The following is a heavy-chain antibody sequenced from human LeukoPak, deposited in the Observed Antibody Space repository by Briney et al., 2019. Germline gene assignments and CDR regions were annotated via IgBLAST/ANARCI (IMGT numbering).Heavy chain of an antibody. CDR2: ISYDGSNK. D-gene: IGHD5-24*01. CDR3: AREDGYYFDY. Sequence: GGSLRLSCAASGFTFSSYAMHWVRQAPGKGLEWVAVISYDGSNKYYADSVKGRFTISRDNSKNTLYLQMNSLRAEDTAVYYCAREDGYYFDYWGQGTLVTVSS. V-gene: IGHV3-30-3*01. J-gene: IGHJ4*02. CDR1: GFTFSSYA.